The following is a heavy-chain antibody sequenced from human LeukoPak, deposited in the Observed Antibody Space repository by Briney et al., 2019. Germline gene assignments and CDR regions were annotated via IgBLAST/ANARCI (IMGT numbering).Heavy chain of an antibody. J-gene: IGHJ5*02. D-gene: IGHD6-19*01. CDR3: ARLQGSGWWS. CDR2: IYYSGST. V-gene: IGHV4-59*01. Sequence: SETLSLTCTVSGGSISSYYWNWIRQPPGKGLEWTGYIYYSGSTNYNPPLQSRVTISVDTSKNQFSLKLTSVTAADTAVYYCARLQGSGWWSWGQGTLVTVSS. CDR1: GGSISSYY.